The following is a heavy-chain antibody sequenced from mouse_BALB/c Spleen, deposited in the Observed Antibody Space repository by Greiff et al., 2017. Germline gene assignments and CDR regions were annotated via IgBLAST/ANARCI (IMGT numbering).Heavy chain of an antibody. J-gene: IGHJ3*01. Sequence: EVQLQQSGPELVKPGASVKISCKASGYTFTDYNMHWVKQRPEQGLEWIGRIDPANGNTKYDPKFQGKATITADTSSNTAYLQLSSLTSEDTAVYYCATYRSAWFAYWGQGTLVTVSA. CDR3: ATYRSAWFAY. D-gene: IGHD2-14*01. CDR1: GYTFTDYN. CDR2: IDPANGNT. V-gene: IGHV14-3*02.